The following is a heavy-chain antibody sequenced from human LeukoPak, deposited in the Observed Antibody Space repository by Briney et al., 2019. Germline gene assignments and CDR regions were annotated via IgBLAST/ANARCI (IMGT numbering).Heavy chain of an antibody. CDR2: IIPIFGTA. Sequence: GGSLRLSCAASGFTFSSYAISWVRQAPGQGLEWMGGIIPIFGTANYAQKFQGGVTITTDESTSTAYMELSSLRSEDTAVYYCAREVRCSGGSCYLSEYFQHWGQGTLVTVSS. CDR1: GFTFSSYA. J-gene: IGHJ1*01. D-gene: IGHD2-15*01. CDR3: AREVRCSGGSCYLSEYFQH. V-gene: IGHV1-69*05.